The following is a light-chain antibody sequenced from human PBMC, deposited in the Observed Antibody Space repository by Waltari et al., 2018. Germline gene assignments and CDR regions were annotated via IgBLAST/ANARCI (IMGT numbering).Light chain of an antibody. Sequence: QSALTQPASVSGSPGQSITISCTGTRSDVGAYNYVPWYQQHPGKAPKVMMYDVNSRPSGVSNRFSVSKSGNTASLTISGLQAEDEADYYCSSYTSSNTLVVFGGGTKLTVL. V-gene: IGLV2-14*01. CDR2: DVN. CDR3: SSYTSSNTLVV. CDR1: RSDVGAYNY. J-gene: IGLJ2*01.